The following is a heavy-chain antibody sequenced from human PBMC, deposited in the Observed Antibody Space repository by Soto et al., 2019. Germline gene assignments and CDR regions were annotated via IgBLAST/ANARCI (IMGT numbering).Heavy chain of an antibody. CDR2: IYYSGST. CDR3: AREIVMITFGGVIVTSGYYYYMDV. Sequence: QVQLQESGPGLVKPSQTLSLTCTVSGGSISSGGYYWSWIRQHPGKGLEWIGYIYYSGSTYYNPSLKSRVTISVDTSKNQFSLKLSSVTAADTAVYYCAREIVMITFGGVIVTSGYYYYMDVWGKGTTVTVSS. CDR1: GGSISSGGYY. V-gene: IGHV4-31*03. D-gene: IGHD3-16*02. J-gene: IGHJ6*03.